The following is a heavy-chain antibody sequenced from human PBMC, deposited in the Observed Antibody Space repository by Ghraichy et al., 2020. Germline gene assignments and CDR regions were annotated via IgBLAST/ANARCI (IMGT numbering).Heavy chain of an antibody. CDR2: IRSRVDNYAA. CDR1: GFSISGSH. Sequence: LSLTCAASGFSISGSHIHSVRQASGKGLEWVGHIRSRVDNYAAAYGASVEGRFTITRDESKNKVFLQMHSLKIEDTAVYYCTRQTDICHDYWGQGTLVTVSS. CDR3: TRQTDICHDY. J-gene: IGHJ4*02. D-gene: IGHD2-21*02. V-gene: IGHV3-73*01.